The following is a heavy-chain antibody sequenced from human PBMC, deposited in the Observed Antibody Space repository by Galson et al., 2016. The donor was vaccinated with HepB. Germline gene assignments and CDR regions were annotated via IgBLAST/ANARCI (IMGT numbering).Heavy chain of an antibody. Sequence: CAISGDSASSNNAAWNWIRQSPSRGLEWLGRTYYRSKWYNDYAVSVKSRITINPDTSKNQFSLQLNSMTPEDTAIYYCATARPGVAAVWSAFDIWGQGTMVTVSS. CDR1: GDSASSNNAA. CDR3: ATARPGVAAVWSAFDI. CDR2: TYYRSKWYN. V-gene: IGHV6-1*01. J-gene: IGHJ3*02. D-gene: IGHD6-13*01.